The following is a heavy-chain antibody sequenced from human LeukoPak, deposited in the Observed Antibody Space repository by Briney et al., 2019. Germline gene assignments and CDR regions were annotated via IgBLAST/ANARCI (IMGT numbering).Heavy chain of an antibody. CDR3: ARDSIIAGSAFDI. CDR1: GGSFSDYY. CDR2: INHSGST. Sequence: PSETLSLTCAVYGGSFSDYYWSWIRQPPGKGLEWIGEINHSGSTNYNPSLKSRVTISVDTSKNQFSLKLSSVTAADTAVYYCARDSIIAGSAFDIWGQGTMVTVSS. J-gene: IGHJ3*02. D-gene: IGHD3-10*01. V-gene: IGHV4-34*01.